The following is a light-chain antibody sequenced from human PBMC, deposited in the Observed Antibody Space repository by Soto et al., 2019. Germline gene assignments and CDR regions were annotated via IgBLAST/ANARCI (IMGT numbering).Light chain of an antibody. CDR1: QSVSTR. Sequence: ETVMTQSPATLSVSPGKRVTFSCRASQSVSTRLAWYQHKPGQAPRLLISGASTGATGIPPRFSGSGSGTDFTLTVNSLQSEDIAVYYCQQYHNWPVTFGGGTKVDIK. J-gene: IGKJ4*01. CDR3: QQYHNWPVT. CDR2: GAS. V-gene: IGKV3-15*01.